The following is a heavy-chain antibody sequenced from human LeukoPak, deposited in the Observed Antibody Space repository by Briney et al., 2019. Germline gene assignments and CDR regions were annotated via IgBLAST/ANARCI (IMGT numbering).Heavy chain of an antibody. CDR1: GGSISSGDYY. J-gene: IGHJ5*02. CDR3: ARHALTTINWFDP. CDR2: IYYSGST. Sequence: PSETLPLTCTVSGGSISSGDYYWSWIRQPPGKGLEWIGYIYYSGSTYYNPSLKSRVTISGDTSKNQFSLKLSSVTAADTAVYYCARHALTTINWFDPWGQGTLVTVSS. D-gene: IGHD3-22*01. V-gene: IGHV4-30-4*08.